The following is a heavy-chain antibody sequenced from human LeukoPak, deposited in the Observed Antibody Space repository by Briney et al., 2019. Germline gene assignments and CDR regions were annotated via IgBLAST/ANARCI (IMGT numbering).Heavy chain of an antibody. V-gene: IGHV1-18*01. CDR1: GYTFTSYG. D-gene: IGHD3-22*01. CDR2: ISAYNGNT. CDR3: ARPNTMRDAFDI. J-gene: IGHJ3*02. Sequence: ASEKVSCKASGYTFTSYGISWVRQAPGQGLEWMGWISAYNGNTNYAQKLQGRVTMTTDTSTSTAYMELRSLRSDDTAVYYCARPNTMRDAFDIWGQGTMVTVSS.